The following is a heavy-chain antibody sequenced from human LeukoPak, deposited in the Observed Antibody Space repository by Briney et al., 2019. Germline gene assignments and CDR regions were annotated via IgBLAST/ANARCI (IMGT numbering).Heavy chain of an antibody. CDR1: GGSFSGYY. J-gene: IGHJ4*02. V-gene: IGHV4-34*01. CDR3: ARGGTPGYDWNYVY. D-gene: IGHD1-7*01. CDR2: INHSRDT. Sequence: SESLSLTCAVYGGSFSGYYWTWIRQPPGKGLEWIGEINHSRDTNYNPSLKSRVIISVDTSKNQFSLKMNSVTAADTAVYYCARGGTPGYDWNYVYGGQGTLVTVSS.